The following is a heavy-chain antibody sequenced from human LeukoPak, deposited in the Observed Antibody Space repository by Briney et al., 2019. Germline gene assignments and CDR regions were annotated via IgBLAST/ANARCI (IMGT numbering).Heavy chain of an antibody. J-gene: IGHJ4*02. V-gene: IGHV5-51*01. CDR1: GYSFTSYW. Sequence: GESLKTSCKAPGYSFTSYWIVWVRQIPGKGLGGMGIFYPGDSDTRYRPSFQEQVTNSADKSISTASLQWSSLKASDTAMYYCARRGYYDSSGYYYDYWGQGTLVTVSS. D-gene: IGHD3-22*01. CDR2: FYPGDSDT. CDR3: ARRGYYDSSGYYYDY.